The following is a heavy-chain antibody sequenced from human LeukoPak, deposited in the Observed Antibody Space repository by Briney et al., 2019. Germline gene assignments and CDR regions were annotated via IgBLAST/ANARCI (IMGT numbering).Heavy chain of an antibody. CDR3: ARVVIYYDSSGYYYVRPRYFDY. CDR1: GYTFTGYY. J-gene: IGHJ4*02. Sequence: ASVKVSCKASGYTFTGYYMHWVRQAPGQGLEWMGWISAYNGNTNYAQKLQGRVTMTTDTSTSTAYMELRSLRSDDTAVYYCARVVIYYDSSGYYYVRPRYFDYWGQGTLVTVSS. V-gene: IGHV1-18*04. D-gene: IGHD3-22*01. CDR2: ISAYNGNT.